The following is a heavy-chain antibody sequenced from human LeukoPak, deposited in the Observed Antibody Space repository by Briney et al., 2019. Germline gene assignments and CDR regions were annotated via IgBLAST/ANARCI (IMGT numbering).Heavy chain of an antibody. Sequence: PGGSLRLSCAASGFTFSDYDMSWIRQAPGKGLEWVSYISSSGSTIYYADSVKGRFAISRDNAKNSLYLQMNSLRAEDTAVYYCARARRPAAGYFDYWGQGTLVTVSS. J-gene: IGHJ4*02. CDR1: GFTFSDYD. V-gene: IGHV3-11*01. D-gene: IGHD6-13*01. CDR2: ISSSGSTI. CDR3: ARARRPAAGYFDY.